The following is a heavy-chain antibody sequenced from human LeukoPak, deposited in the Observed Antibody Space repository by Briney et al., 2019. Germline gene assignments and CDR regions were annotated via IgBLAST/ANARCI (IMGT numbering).Heavy chain of an antibody. J-gene: IGHJ5*01. CDR3: ARGCSAGTPHNWFDS. CDR1: GGSTNSYY. CDR2: IYDSGST. V-gene: IGHV4-59*01. D-gene: IGHD6-13*01. Sequence: PSETLSLTCTVSGGSTNSYYWSWIRQPPGKGLEWIGYIYDSGSTNYNPSLKSRVTISVDTSKNQFSLKLSSVTAADTAVYYCARGCSAGTPHNWFDSWGQGTLVIVSS.